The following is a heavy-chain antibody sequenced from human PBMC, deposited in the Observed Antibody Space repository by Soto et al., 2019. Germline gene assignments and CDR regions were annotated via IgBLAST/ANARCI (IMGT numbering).Heavy chain of an antibody. CDR3: AREVIWSGYFDY. CDR2: IYYSGST. D-gene: IGHD3-3*01. V-gene: IGHV4-30-4*02. J-gene: IGHJ4*02. Sequence: SETLSLTCTVSGGSISSGDYYWSWIRQPPGKGLEWIGYIYYSGSTYYNPSLKSRVTISVDTSNNQFSLKLSSVTAADTAVYYCAREVIWSGYFDYWGQGTLVTVSS. CDR1: GGSISSGDYY.